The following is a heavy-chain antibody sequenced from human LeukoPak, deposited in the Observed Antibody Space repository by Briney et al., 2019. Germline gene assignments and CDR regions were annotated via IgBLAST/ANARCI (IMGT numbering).Heavy chain of an antibody. V-gene: IGHV4-38-2*02. Sequence: SETLSLTCTVSGYSISSDYSWGWIRQPPGKGLEWIGSFSHSGSTFYNPSLKSRVTISVDTSKNQFSLKLGSVTAADTAVYYCARDHHDYYETSIGGVRRSCFDPWGQGTLVTVSS. CDR2: FSHSGST. CDR3: ARDHHDYYETSIGGVRRSCFDP. J-gene: IGHJ5*02. D-gene: IGHD3-22*01. CDR1: GYSISSDYS.